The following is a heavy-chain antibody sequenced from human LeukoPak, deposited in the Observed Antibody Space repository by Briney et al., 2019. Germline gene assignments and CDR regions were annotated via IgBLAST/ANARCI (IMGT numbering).Heavy chain of an antibody. CDR2: IKQDGSEK. J-gene: IGHJ4*02. D-gene: IGHD2-8*01. Sequence: GGSLRLSCAASGFTFISYWMNWVRQAPGKGLEWVGNIKQDGSEKHYVDSVEGRFTISRDNAKNSLYLQMNSLRAEKTAVYYCARAGTKWYDYWGQGTLVTVSS. CDR3: ARAGTKWYDY. CDR1: GFTFISYW. V-gene: IGHV3-7*01.